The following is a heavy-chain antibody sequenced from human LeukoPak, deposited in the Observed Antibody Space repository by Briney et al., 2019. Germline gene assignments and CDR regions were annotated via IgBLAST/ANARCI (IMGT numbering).Heavy chain of an antibody. D-gene: IGHD3-10*02. CDR3: ARRGLVPAFDI. J-gene: IGHJ3*02. V-gene: IGHV3-74*01. CDR1: GFTFSSYW. CDR2: VNGDGNIT. Sequence: PGGSLRLSCAASGFTFSSYWMHWVRQAPGKGLVWLSRVNGDGNITTYADSVGGRFTISRDNAKNTLYLQMNSLRAEDTAVYYCARRGLVPAFDIWGQGTMVSVTS.